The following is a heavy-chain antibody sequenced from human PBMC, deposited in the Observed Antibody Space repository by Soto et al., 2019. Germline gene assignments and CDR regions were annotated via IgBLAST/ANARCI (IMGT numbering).Heavy chain of an antibody. Sequence: VLLSCSPSWFTFSSYWMYWVRQAPGKGLVWVSRIKTDGSITSYADSVKGRFTVSRDNARDMLYLQMNSLRAEDTAVYYCAKDMNSVPEYWGQGTLVTVSS. D-gene: IGHD1-7*01. CDR3: AKDMNSVPEY. CDR1: WFTFSSYW. J-gene: IGHJ4*02. V-gene: IGHV3-74*01. CDR2: IKTDGSIT.